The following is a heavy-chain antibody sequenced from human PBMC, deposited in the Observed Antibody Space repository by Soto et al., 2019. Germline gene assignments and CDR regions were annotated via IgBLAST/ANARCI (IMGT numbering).Heavy chain of an antibody. CDR1: GFTFSSYT. CDR2: ISSSSGYI. Sequence: EVQLVESGGGLVKPGGSLRLSCAASGFTFSSYTMTWVRQAPGKGLEWVSSISSSSGYIYYADSVKGRFTISRDNANNPLYLQMNGLRAEYTAVYYCARTGGYYCCYMDVGGEGTTVTVSS. CDR3: ARTGGYYCCYMDV. J-gene: IGHJ6*03. V-gene: IGHV3-21*01. D-gene: IGHD3-10*01.